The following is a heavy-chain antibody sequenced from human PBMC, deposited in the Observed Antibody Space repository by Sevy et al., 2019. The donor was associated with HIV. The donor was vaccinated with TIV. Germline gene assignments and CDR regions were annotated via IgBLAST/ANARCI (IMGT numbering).Heavy chain of an antibody. CDR2: ISGSGGST. D-gene: IGHD2-21*02. Sequence: GGYLRLSCAASGFTFSSYAMSWVRQAPGKGLEWVSAISGSGGSTYYADSVKGRFTISRDNSKNTLYLQMNSLRAEDTAVYYCAKLAYCGGDCYPEGAFDIWGQGTMVTVSS. J-gene: IGHJ3*02. V-gene: IGHV3-23*01. CDR3: AKLAYCGGDCYPEGAFDI. CDR1: GFTFSSYA.